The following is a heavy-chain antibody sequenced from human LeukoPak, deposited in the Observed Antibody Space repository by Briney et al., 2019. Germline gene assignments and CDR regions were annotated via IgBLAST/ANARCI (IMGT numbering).Heavy chain of an antibody. CDR3: ARDGGLQSHFDY. J-gene: IGHJ4*02. CDR1: GGSISSGSYY. D-gene: IGHD5-24*01. V-gene: IGHV4-39*02. Sequence: SETLSLTCTVSGGSISSGSYYWGWIRQPPGKGLEWIGTIYYSGSTYYNPSLSSRVTISVDTSKSQVSLKLSSMTAADTAVFYCARDGGLQSHFDYWGQGALVTVSS. CDR2: IYYSGST.